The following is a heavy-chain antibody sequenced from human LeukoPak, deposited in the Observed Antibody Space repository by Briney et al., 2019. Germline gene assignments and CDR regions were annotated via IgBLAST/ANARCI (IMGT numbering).Heavy chain of an antibody. D-gene: IGHD3-10*01. CDR3: AKGRSGSGSYYFDY. V-gene: IGHV3-23*01. CDR2: ISGSGGST. J-gene: IGHJ4*02. CDR1: GFTFSSYA. Sequence: QTGGSLRLSCAASGFTFSSYAMSWVRQAPGKGLEWVSAISGSGGSTYYADSVKGRFTISRDNSKNTLYLQMNSLRAEDTAVYYCAKGRSGSGSYYFDYWGQGTLVTVSS.